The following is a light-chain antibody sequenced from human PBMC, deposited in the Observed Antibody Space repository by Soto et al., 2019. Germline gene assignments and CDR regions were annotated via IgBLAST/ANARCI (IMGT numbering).Light chain of an antibody. CDR3: SSYTGSAALVI. CDR1: SIDVGSYNY. J-gene: IGLJ2*01. V-gene: IGLV2-14*03. Sequence: QSALTQPASVSGSLGQSITISCTGTSIDVGSYNYVSWYQQHPGQAPKLLIYDVSHRPSGISYRFSGSKSGNTASLTISGLQAEDEADYYRSSYTGSAALVIFGGGTKLTVL. CDR2: DVS.